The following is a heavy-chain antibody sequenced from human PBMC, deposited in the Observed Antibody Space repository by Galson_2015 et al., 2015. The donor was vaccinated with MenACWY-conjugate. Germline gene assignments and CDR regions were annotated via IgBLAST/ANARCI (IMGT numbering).Heavy chain of an antibody. D-gene: IGHD1-26*01. CDR3: ARDGGGGTPFDC. V-gene: IGHV3-74*03. CDR1: GFTIGRYW. Sequence: SLRLSCAASGFTIGRYWIHWVRQVPGKGPVWISCITVDATNTEFADSVKGRFALSRDNARNTVYLQMNSLTAEDTAAYYCARDGGGGTPFDCWGQGTLVTVSS. J-gene: IGHJ4*02. CDR2: ITVDATNT.